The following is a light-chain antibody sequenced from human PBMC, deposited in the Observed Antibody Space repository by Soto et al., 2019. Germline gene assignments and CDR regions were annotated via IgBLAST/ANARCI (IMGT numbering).Light chain of an antibody. CDR2: GAS. CDR1: QSVSSN. V-gene: IGKV3-15*01. CDR3: QQYHKWPIT. J-gene: IGKJ5*01. Sequence: IVLTQSPGTLSLSPGERATLSCRAGQSVSSNYLAWYQQKPGQAPRLLIYGASTRATGIPARFSGSGSGTEFTLTISSLQSEDFAVYYCQQYHKWPITFGQGTRLEIK.